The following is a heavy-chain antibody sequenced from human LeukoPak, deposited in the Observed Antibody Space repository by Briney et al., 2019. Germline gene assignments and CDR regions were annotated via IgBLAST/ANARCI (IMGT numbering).Heavy chain of an antibody. CDR2: INHSGST. CDR1: GGSFSGYY. J-gene: IGHJ4*02. D-gene: IGHD1-14*01. V-gene: IGHV4-34*01. Sequence: PSETLSLTCAVYGGSFSGYYWSWIRQPPGKGLEWIGEINHSGSTNYNPSLKSRVTISVDTSKNQFSLKLNSVTAADTAVYYCARGLGTGRDYWGQGTLVTVSS. CDR3: ARGLGTGRDY.